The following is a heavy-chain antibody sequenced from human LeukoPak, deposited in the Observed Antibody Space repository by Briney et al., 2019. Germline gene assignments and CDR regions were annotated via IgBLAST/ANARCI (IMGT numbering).Heavy chain of an antibody. Sequence: SETLSLTCAVYGGTFSDYYWSWIRQPPGKGLEWIGEINHSGSTNYNPSLKSRVTISVDTSKNQFSLKLSSVTAADTAVYYCARHVTISGPYDASDIWGQGTMVTVSP. CDR1: GGTFSDYY. V-gene: IGHV4-34*01. D-gene: IGHD5-24*01. CDR2: INHSGST. J-gene: IGHJ3*02. CDR3: ARHVTISGPYDASDI.